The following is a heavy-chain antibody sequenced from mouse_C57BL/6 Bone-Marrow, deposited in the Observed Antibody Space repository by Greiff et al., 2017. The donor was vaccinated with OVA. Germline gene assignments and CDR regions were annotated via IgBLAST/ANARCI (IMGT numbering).Heavy chain of an antibody. D-gene: IGHD2-3*01. CDR2: IYPGDGDT. CDR1: GYAFSSYW. V-gene: IGHV1-80*01. J-gene: IGHJ3*01. Sequence: VQLQQSGAELVKPGASVKISCKASGYAFSSYWMNWVKQRPGKGLEWIGQIYPGDGDTNYNGKFKGKATLTADKSSSTAYMQLSSLTSEDSAVYFCARRGDGYFPAWFAYWGQGTLVTVSA. CDR3: ARRGDGYFPAWFAY.